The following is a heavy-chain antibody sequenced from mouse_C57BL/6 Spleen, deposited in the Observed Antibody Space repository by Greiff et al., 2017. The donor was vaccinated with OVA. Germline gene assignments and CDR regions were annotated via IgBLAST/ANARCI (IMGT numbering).Heavy chain of an antibody. CDR2: IYPGDGDT. CDR3: ARSYYSNSYAMDY. J-gene: IGHJ4*01. Sequence: QVQLKQSGPELVKPGASVKISCKASGYAFSSSWMNWVKQRPGKGLEWIGRIYPGDGDTNYNGKFKGKATLTADKSSSTAYMQLSSLTSEDSAVYFGARSYYSNSYAMDYWGQGTSVTVSS. D-gene: IGHD2-5*01. CDR1: GYAFSSSW. V-gene: IGHV1-82*01.